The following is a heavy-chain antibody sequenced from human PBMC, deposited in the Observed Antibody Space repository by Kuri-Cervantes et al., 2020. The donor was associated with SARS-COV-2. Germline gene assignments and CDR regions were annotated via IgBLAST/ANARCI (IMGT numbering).Heavy chain of an antibody. V-gene: IGHV3-30-3*01. CDR2: ISKDASDK. Sequence: LSLTCAASGFTFSSYAIHWVRQAPGKGLEWVAVISKDASDKYYADSVKGRFTISRDNSKNTVYLQMNSLRPEDTAVYYCAREDIEVVPGAIVEYWGQGTLVTVSS. CDR3: AREDIEVVPGAIVEY. J-gene: IGHJ4*02. CDR1: GFTFSSYA. D-gene: IGHD2-2*01.